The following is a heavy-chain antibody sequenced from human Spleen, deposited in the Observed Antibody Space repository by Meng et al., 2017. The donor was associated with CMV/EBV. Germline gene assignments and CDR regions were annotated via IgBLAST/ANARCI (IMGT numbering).Heavy chain of an antibody. V-gene: IGHV1-18*01. CDR3: ARARIQLWLRNYYYYGMDV. D-gene: IGHD5-18*01. CDR2: ISAYNGNT. J-gene: IGHJ6*02. Sequence: ASEKVSCKASGYTFTSYGISWVRQAPGQGLEWMGWISAYNGNTNYAQKLQGRVTMTTDTSTSTAYMELRSLRSDDTAVYYCARARIQLWLRNYYYYGMDVWGQGTTVTVSS. CDR1: GYTFTSYG.